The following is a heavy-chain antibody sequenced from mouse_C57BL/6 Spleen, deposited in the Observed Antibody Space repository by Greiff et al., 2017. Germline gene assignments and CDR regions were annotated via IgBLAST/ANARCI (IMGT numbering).Heavy chain of an antibody. D-gene: IGHD2-4*01. CDR2: ISSGGDYI. Sequence: EVMLVESGEGLVKPGASLKLSCAASGFTFSSYAMSWVRQTPEKRLEWVAYISSGGDYIYYADTVKGRFTISRDNARNTLYLQMSSLKSEDTAMYYCTRLSYYDCGWYFDVWGTGTTVTVSS. J-gene: IGHJ1*03. V-gene: IGHV5-9-1*02. CDR1: GFTFSSYA. CDR3: TRLSYYDCGWYFDV.